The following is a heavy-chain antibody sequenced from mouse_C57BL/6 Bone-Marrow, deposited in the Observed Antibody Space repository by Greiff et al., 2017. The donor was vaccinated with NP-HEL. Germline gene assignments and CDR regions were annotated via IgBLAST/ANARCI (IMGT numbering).Heavy chain of an antibody. J-gene: IGHJ4*01. Sequence: QVQLKQSGAELVRPGTSVKMSCKASGYTFTNYWIGWAKQRPGHGLEWIGDIYPGGGYTNYNEKFKGKATLTADKSSSTAYMQLSSLTSEDSAIYYCARAGPSYYAMDYWGQGTSVTVSS. D-gene: IGHD4-1*01. V-gene: IGHV1-63*01. CDR1: GYTFTNYW. CDR3: ARAGPSYYAMDY. CDR2: IYPGGGYT.